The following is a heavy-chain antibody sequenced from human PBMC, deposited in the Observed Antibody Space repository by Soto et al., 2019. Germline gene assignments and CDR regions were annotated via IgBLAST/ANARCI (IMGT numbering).Heavy chain of an antibody. V-gene: IGHV3-30-3*01. CDR3: CRFGELLY. CDR2: ISYDGSNK. Sequence: QVQLVESGGGVVQPGRSLRLSCAASGFTFSSYAMHWVRQAPGKGLEWVAVISYDGSNKYYADSVKGRFTISRDNSKNTLYLQMNSLRAEDTAVYYCCRFGELLYWGQGTLVTVSS. J-gene: IGHJ4*02. CDR1: GFTFSSYA. D-gene: IGHD3-10*01.